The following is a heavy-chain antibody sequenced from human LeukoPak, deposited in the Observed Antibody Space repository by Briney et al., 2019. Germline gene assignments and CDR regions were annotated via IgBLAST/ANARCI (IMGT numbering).Heavy chain of an antibody. Sequence: GASVKVSCKASGYTFTGYYMHWVRQAPGPGLEWMGWINPNSGGTNYAQKFQGRVTMTRDTSISTAYMKLSRLRSDDTAVYYCAREGVAGPEARAFNIWGQGTMVTVSS. CDR2: INPNSGGT. J-gene: IGHJ3*02. CDR3: AREGVAGPEARAFNI. D-gene: IGHD6-19*01. V-gene: IGHV1-2*02. CDR1: GYTFTGYY.